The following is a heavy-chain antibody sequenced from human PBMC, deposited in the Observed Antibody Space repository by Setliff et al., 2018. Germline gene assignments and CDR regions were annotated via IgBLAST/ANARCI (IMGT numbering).Heavy chain of an antibody. J-gene: IGHJ4*02. CDR2: IYYSGST. CDR3: ARGKDYYDSSGYGRGDFDY. D-gene: IGHD3-22*01. Sequence: TSETLSLTCTVSGGSISSYYWSWIRQPPGKGLEWIGYIYYSGSTNYNPSLKSRVTISVDTSKNQFSLKLSSVTAADTAVYYCARGKDYYDSSGYGRGDFDYWGQGTLVTVSS. V-gene: IGHV4-59*08. CDR1: GGSISSYY.